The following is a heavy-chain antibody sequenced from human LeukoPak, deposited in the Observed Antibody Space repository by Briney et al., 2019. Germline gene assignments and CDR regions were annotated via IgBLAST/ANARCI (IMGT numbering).Heavy chain of an antibody. Sequence: PGGSLRLSCAASGFTFSSYAMGWVRQAPGKGLEWVSAITASGGNTYYADSVKGRFTISRDNAKNTLYLQMNSLRAEDTAVYYCAREVPGSTDYWGQGTLVTVSS. CDR3: AREVPGSTDY. V-gene: IGHV3-23*01. D-gene: IGHD3-10*01. J-gene: IGHJ4*02. CDR2: ITASGGNT. CDR1: GFTFSSYA.